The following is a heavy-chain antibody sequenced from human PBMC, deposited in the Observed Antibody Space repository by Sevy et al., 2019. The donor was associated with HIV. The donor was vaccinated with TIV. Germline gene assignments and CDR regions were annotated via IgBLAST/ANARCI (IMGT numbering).Heavy chain of an antibody. V-gene: IGHV3-23*01. J-gene: IGHJ4*02. CDR3: AKGNHIVVVTTSLFDY. Sequence: GGSLRLSCAASGFTFSSYAMSWVRQAPGKGLEWVSAISGSGGSTYYAYSVKGRSTISRDNSKNTLYLQMNSLRAEDTAVYYCAKGNHIVVVTTSLFDYWGQGTLVTVSS. CDR2: ISGSGGST. CDR1: GFTFSSYA. D-gene: IGHD2-21*02.